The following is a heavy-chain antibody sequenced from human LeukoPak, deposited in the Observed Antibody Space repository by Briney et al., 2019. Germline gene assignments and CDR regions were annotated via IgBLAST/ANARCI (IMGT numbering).Heavy chain of an antibody. CDR2: ISSGSSYI. D-gene: IGHD3-3*01. V-gene: IGHV3-21*01. Sequence: GGSLRLSCAASGFTFSSYSMNWVRQAPGKGLEWVSSISSGSSYIYYADSVKGRFTISRDNAKNSLYLQMNSLRAEDTAVYYCARDEYYDFWSGSEPYYYYMDVWGKGTTVTVSS. CDR3: ARDEYYDFWSGSEPYYYYMDV. CDR1: GFTFSSYS. J-gene: IGHJ6*03.